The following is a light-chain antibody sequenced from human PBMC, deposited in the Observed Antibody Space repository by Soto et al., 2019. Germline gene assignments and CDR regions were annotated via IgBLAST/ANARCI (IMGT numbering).Light chain of an antibody. V-gene: IGLV2-14*01. J-gene: IGLJ1*01. Sequence: QSVLTQPASVSGSPVQSITISCTGTSSDVGGYNYVSWYQQHPGKAPKLMIYDVSNRPSGVSNRFSGSKSGNTASLTISGLQAEDEADYYCSSYTSSSTLFYVFGTGTKLTVL. CDR1: SSDVGGYNY. CDR3: SSYTSSSTLFYV. CDR2: DVS.